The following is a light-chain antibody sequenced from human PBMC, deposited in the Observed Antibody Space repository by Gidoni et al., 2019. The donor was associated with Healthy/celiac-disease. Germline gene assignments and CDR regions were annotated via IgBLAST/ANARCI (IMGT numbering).Light chain of an antibody. J-gene: IGKJ3*01. CDR3: QQSYSTPLFT. Sequence: DIQMTQSPSSLSASVGDRVTITCRASQSISSYLNWYQQKPGKAPKLLIYAASSLQSGVPSRLSGSGSGTDFTLTISSLQPEAFATYYCQQSYSTPLFTFGPGTKVDIK. CDR2: AAS. CDR1: QSISSY. V-gene: IGKV1-39*01.